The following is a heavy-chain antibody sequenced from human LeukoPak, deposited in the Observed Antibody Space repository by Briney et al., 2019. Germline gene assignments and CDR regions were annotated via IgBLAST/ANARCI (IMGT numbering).Heavy chain of an antibody. CDR2: INDDGGST. J-gene: IGHJ4*02. V-gene: IGHV3-23*01. Sequence: HPGGSLRLSCAASGFPFTNYAMSWVRQAPGKGLEWVSGINDDGGSTYYADSVKGRFTISRDNSRNTLYLQMNSLRADDTAVYYCAKEGHKHGIPYFDCWGQGALVTVSS. D-gene: IGHD2-8*01. CDR1: GFPFTNYA. CDR3: AKEGHKHGIPYFDC.